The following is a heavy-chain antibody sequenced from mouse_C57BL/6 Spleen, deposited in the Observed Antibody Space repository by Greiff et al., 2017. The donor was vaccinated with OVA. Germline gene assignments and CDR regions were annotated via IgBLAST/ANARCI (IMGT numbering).Heavy chain of an antibody. CDR1: GFTFSDYG. CDR3: ATAGFNWGYAMDY. V-gene: IGHV5-17*01. D-gene: IGHD4-1*01. J-gene: IGHJ4*01. CDR2: ISNGYSTI. Sequence: EVKLLESGGGLVKPGGSLKLSCAASGFTFSDYGMHWVSQAPGKGLEWVAYISNGYSTIYYTDTVKGRYTIARDNATNTLYLHITSLTSEDSAMYDCATAGFNWGYAMDYWGQGTSVTVSS.